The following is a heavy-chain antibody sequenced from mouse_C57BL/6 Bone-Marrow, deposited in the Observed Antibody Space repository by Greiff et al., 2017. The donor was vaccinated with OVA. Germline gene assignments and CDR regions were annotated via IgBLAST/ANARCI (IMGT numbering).Heavy chain of an antibody. D-gene: IGHD3-2*02. Sequence: VQLQQSGPELVKPGASVKMSCKASGYSFTGYYMNWVKQSPEKSLEWIGEINPSTGGTTYNQKFKAKATLTVDKSSSTAYMQLKRLTSADSAVYYCAILMCSSGPAMDYGGQGTSVTVSS. CDR3: AILMCSSGPAMDY. CDR1: GYSFTGYY. CDR2: INPSTGGT. V-gene: IGHV1-42*01. J-gene: IGHJ4*01.